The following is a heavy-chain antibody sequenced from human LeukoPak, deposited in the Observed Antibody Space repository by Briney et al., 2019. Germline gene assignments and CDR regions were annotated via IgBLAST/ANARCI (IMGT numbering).Heavy chain of an antibody. J-gene: IGHJ3*02. CDR2: IWYDGSYK. CDR1: GFTFSSYG. V-gene: IGHV3-33*01. Sequence: PGGSLRLSCAASGFTFSSYGMYWVRQAPGKGLEWVAVIWYDGSYKYYADSVKGRFTISRDNSKNTLYLQMNSLRADDTAVYYCARRYSGYGNAFDIWGQGTMVTVSS. CDR3: ARRYSGYGNAFDI. D-gene: IGHD5-12*01.